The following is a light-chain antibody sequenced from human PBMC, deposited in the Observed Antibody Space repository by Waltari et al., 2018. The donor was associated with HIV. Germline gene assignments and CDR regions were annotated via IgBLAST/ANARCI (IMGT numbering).Light chain of an antibody. Sequence: EIVLTQSPATLSLSPGERATLFCRASQSVSSYLAWYQQKPGHAPRLLIYDASNRATGIPARFSGSGSGTDFTLTISSLEPEDFAVYYCQQRSRKLTFGGGTKVEVK. J-gene: IGKJ4*01. V-gene: IGKV3-11*01. CDR1: QSVSSY. CDR3: QQRSRKLT. CDR2: DAS.